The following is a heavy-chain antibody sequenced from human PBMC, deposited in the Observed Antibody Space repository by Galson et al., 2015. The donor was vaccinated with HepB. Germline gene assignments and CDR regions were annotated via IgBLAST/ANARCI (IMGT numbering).Heavy chain of an antibody. CDR2: IWYDGSNK. CDR1: GFTFSSYG. CDR3: ARGRGNWSRYYFDY. Sequence: SLRLSCAASGFTFSSYGMHWVRQAPGKGLEWVAVIWYDGSNKYYADSVKGRFTISRDNSKNTLYLQMNSLRAEDTAVYYCARGRGNWSRYYFDYWGQGTLVTVSS. D-gene: IGHD1-20*01. V-gene: IGHV3-33*01. J-gene: IGHJ4*02.